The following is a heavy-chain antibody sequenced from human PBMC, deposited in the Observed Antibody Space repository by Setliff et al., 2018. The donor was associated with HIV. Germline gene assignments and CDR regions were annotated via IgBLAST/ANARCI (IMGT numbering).Heavy chain of an antibody. Sequence: SETLSLTCGVSGGSLSGSYWSWIRQSPEKGLEWIGEVNHSGSTNYHPSLKSRVTISVDTSKNQFFLKLSSVAAADTAVYYCARDVSGSPFDYWGQGTQVTVSS. CDR1: GGSLSGSY. J-gene: IGHJ4*02. CDR2: VNHSGST. V-gene: IGHV4-34*01. CDR3: ARDVSGSPFDY. D-gene: IGHD1-26*01.